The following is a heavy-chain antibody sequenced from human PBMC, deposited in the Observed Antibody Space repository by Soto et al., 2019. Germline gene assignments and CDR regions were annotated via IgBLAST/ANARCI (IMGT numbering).Heavy chain of an antibody. J-gene: IGHJ3*02. Sequence: VGSLRLSCAASGFAFSSYAMSWVRQAPGKGLEWVSAISGSGGSTYYADSVKGRFTISRDNSKNTLYLQMNSLRAGDTAVYYCAKDGADCSGGSCYPDAFDIWGQGTMVTVSS. V-gene: IGHV3-23*01. CDR1: GFAFSSYA. CDR3: AKDGADCSGGSCYPDAFDI. CDR2: ISGSGGST. D-gene: IGHD2-15*01.